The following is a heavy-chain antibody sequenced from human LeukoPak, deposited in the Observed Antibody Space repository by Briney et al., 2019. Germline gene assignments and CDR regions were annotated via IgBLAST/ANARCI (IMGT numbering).Heavy chain of an antibody. V-gene: IGHV4-59*01. CDR3: ATDSSGGPPRLDN. CDR1: GGSISSYH. CDR2: IYYSGST. Sequence: SETLSLTCTVSGGSISSYHWSWIRQPPGKGLEWIGFIYYSGSTNYNPSLTSRVTISMDTSKNQFSLKLSSVTAADTAVYYCATDSSGGPPRLDNWGQGILVTVSS. D-gene: IGHD3-22*01. J-gene: IGHJ4*02.